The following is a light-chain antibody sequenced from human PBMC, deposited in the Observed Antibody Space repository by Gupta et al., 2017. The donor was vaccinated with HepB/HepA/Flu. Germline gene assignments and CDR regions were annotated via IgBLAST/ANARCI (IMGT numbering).Light chain of an antibody. V-gene: IGKV1-33*01. J-gene: IGKJ4*01. Sequence: DLQTTQSPSSPSASVGDRVIITCQASQDSSKYLKWYQQKPGKAPKRLIDETSNLERGVPSRCSGSGSGTDFTCTISRLQPEDIATYYCQQYDNVRTFGEGTKVEIK. CDR1: QDSSKY. CDR3: QQYDNVRT. CDR2: ETS.